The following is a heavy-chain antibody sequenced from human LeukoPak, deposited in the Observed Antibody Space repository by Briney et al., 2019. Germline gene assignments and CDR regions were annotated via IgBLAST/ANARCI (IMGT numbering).Heavy chain of an antibody. CDR1: GYTFSAYC. J-gene: IGHJ4*02. CDR3: VRDLGISGWYAPPLGYFDS. D-gene: IGHD6-19*01. V-gene: IGHV1-2*02. Sequence: ASVKVSCKASGYTFSAYCMHWVRQAPGQGLGWMGWINPKSGGTNYAQQFQDRVTMTRDTSISSTYMELSRLKSDDTAVYYCVRDLGISGWYAPPLGYFDSWGQGTLVTVSS. CDR2: INPKSGGT.